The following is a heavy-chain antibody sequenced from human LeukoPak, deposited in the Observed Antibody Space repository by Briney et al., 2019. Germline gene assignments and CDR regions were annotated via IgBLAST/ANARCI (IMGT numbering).Heavy chain of an antibody. D-gene: IGHD6-6*01. CDR1: GFTFSSYW. V-gene: IGHV3-74*01. CDR2: INGDGGST. J-gene: IGHJ4*02. CDR3: ARPSRSSSTWSLDY. Sequence: GGSLRLSCAASGFTFSSYWIHWVRQAPGKGLVWVSRINGDGGSTDYADSVKGRFTISRDNAKNTLYLQMNSLRAEDTAVYYCARPSRSSSTWSLDYWGQGTLVTVSS.